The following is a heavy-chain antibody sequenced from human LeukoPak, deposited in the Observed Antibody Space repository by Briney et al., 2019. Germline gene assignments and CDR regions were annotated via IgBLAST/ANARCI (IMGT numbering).Heavy chain of an antibody. CDR3: AREQRD. V-gene: IGHV4-30-2*01. Sequence: PSQTLSLTCAVSGGSISSGGYSWSWIRQPPGKGLEWIGYIYHSGSTYYNPSLKSRVTISVDRSKDQFSLKLSSVTAADTAVYYSAREQRDWGQGTLVTVSS. CDR1: GGSISSGGYS. CDR2: IYHSGST. J-gene: IGHJ4*02.